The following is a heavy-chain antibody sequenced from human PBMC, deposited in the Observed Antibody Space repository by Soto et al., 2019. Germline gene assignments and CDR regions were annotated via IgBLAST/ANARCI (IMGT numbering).Heavy chain of an antibody. Sequence: QVQLVQSGAEVKKPGASVKVSCKASGYTFTSYGISWVRQAPGQGLEWMGWISAYNGNTNYAQNLQGRVTMTTDTSTSTAYMELRSLRTDDTALYYCARDGTVTTIGAGAFFDYWGQGTLVTVSS. J-gene: IGHJ4*02. CDR2: ISAYNGNT. CDR1: GYTFTSYG. V-gene: IGHV1-18*01. D-gene: IGHD4-17*01. CDR3: ARDGTVTTIGAGAFFDY.